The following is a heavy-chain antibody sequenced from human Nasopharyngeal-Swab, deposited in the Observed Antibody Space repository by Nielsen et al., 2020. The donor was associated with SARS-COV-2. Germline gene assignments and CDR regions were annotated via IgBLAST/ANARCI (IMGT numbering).Heavy chain of an antibody. V-gene: IGHV3-30-3*01. J-gene: IGHJ4*02. Sequence: GGSLRLSCAASGFTFSSYAMHWVRQAPGKGLEWVAVISYDGSNKYYADSVKGRFTISRDNSKNTLYLQMNSVRAEDTAVYYCASEGHFDYWGQGTLVTVSS. CDR1: GFTFSSYA. CDR3: ASEGHFDY. CDR2: ISYDGSNK.